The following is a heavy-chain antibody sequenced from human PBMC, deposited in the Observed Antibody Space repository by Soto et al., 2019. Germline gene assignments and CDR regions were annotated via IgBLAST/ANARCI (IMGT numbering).Heavy chain of an antibody. Sequence: QVQLVQSGAEVKKPGSSVKVSCKASGGTFSSYAISWVRQAPGQGLEWMGGIIPIFGTANYAQKFQGRVTITADESTSTAYMELSSLRSEDTAVYYCARAASEPYYYGSGNYYYYGMDVWGQGTTVTVSS. V-gene: IGHV1-69*01. CDR1: GGTFSSYA. CDR3: ARAASEPYYYGSGNYYYYGMDV. J-gene: IGHJ6*02. CDR2: IIPIFGTA. D-gene: IGHD3-10*01.